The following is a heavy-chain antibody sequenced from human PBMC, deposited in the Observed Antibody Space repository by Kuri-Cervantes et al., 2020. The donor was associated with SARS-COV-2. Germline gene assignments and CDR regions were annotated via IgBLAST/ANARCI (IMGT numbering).Heavy chain of an antibody. D-gene: IGHD6-6*01. CDR3: ARQYSSSSGWFDP. CDR2: IYYSGST. V-gene: IGHV4-59*08. Sequence: SETLSLTCTVSGGSISSYYWSWIRQPPGKGLEWTGYIYYSGSTNYNPSLKSRVTISVDTSKNQFSLKLSSVTAADTAVYYCARQYSSSSGWFDPWGQGTLVTVSS. J-gene: IGHJ5*02. CDR1: GGSISSYY.